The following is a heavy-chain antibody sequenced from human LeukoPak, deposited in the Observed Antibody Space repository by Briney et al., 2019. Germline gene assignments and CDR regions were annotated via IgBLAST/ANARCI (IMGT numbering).Heavy chain of an antibody. CDR2: IKQDGSEK. CDR3: ARPYYYDSSGYGEAFDI. V-gene: IGHV3-7*01. J-gene: IGHJ3*02. CDR1: GFTFSSYW. D-gene: IGHD3-22*01. Sequence: GGSLRLSCAASGFTFSSYWMSWVRQAPGKGLEWVANIKQDGSEKYYVDSVKGRFTISRDNAKNSLYLQMNSLRAEDTAVYYCARPYYYDSSGYGEAFDIWGQGTMVTVSS.